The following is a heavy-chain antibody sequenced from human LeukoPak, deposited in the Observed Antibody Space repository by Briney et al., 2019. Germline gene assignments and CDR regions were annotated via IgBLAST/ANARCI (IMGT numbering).Heavy chain of an antibody. D-gene: IGHD3-16*01. CDR2: INHSGST. CDR1: GGSFSGYY. V-gene: IGHV4-34*01. Sequence: SETLSLTCAVYGGSFSGYYWSWIRQPPGKGLEWIGEINHSGSTNYNPSLKSRVTISVDTSKNQFSLKLSSVTAADTAVYYCARAGELRYMDVWGKGTAVTVSS. CDR3: ARAGELRYMDV. J-gene: IGHJ6*03.